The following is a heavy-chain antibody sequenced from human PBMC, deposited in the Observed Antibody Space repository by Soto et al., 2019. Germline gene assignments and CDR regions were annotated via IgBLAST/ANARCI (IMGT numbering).Heavy chain of an antibody. J-gene: IGHJ6*02. CDR1: GGSISSGDYY. V-gene: IGHV4-30-4*01. CDR2: IYYSGST. D-gene: IGHD3-22*01. CDR3: ARAGYYDSSGLPPRPGYYYYYGTDV. Sequence: KASETLSLTCTVSGGSISSGDYYWSWIRQPPGKGLEWIGYIYYSGSTYYNPSLKSRVTISVDTSKNQFSLKLSSVTAADTAVYYCARAGYYDSSGLPPRPGYYYYYGTDVWGQGTTVTVSS.